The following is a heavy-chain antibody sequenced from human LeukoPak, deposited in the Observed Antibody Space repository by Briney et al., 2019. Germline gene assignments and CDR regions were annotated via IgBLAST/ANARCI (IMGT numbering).Heavy chain of an antibody. J-gene: IGHJ5*02. D-gene: IGHD4-23*01. V-gene: IGHV3-15*01. Sequence: GGSLRLSCAASGFTFSNAWMSWVRQAPGKGLEWVGRIKSKTDGGTTDYAAPVKGRFTISRDDSKNTLYLQMNSLKTEDTAVYYCAQLPPGGVRANWFDPWGQGTLVTVSS. CDR3: AQLPPGGVRANWFDP. CDR1: GFTFSNAW. CDR2: IKSKTDGGTT.